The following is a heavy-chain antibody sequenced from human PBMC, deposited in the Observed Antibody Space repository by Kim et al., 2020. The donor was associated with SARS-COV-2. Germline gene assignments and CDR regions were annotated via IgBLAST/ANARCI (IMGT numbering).Heavy chain of an antibody. CDR1: GFTFSNYG. J-gene: IGHJ4*02. CDR2: IWYDGSNK. V-gene: IGHV3-33*01. CDR3: ARGDCSSSSCYYFDS. Sequence: GGSLRLSCATSGFTFSNYGMNWVRQAPGKGLEWVAVIWYDGSNKYYVDSVKGRFTISRDNSKNMLYLQMDGLRAEDTAVYYCARGDCSSSSCYYFDSWGQGALVTVSS. D-gene: IGHD2-15*01.